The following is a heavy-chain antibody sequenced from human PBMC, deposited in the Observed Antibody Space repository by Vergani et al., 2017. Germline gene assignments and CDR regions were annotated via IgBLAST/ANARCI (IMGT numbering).Heavy chain of an antibody. Sequence: EVQLVESGGGLVQPGGSLRLSCAASGFTFSSYSMNWVRQAPGKGLEWVSYISSSSTIYYADSVKGRFTISRDNAKNSLYLQMNSLRAEDTAVYYCAKAYCGGDRLSCAFDIWGQGTMVTVSS. J-gene: IGHJ3*02. CDR2: ISSSSTI. CDR3: AKAYCGGDRLSCAFDI. CDR1: GFTFSSYS. D-gene: IGHD2-21*02. V-gene: IGHV3-48*01.